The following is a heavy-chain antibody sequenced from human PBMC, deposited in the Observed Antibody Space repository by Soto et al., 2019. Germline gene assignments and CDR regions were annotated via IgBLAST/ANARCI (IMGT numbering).Heavy chain of an antibody. J-gene: IGHJ6*02. D-gene: IGHD2-2*01. CDR1: GYTFTSDY. V-gene: IGHV1-46*01. CDR3: ARGYCSSTSCPNDYYYYYGMDV. CDR2: INPSGGSA. Sequence: ASVKVSCKASGYTFTSDYMHWVRQAPGQGLEWMGIINPSGGSASYAQKFQGRVTTTRDTSTSTVYMELSSLRSEDTAVYYCARGYCSSTSCPNDYYYYYGMDVWGQGTTVTVSS.